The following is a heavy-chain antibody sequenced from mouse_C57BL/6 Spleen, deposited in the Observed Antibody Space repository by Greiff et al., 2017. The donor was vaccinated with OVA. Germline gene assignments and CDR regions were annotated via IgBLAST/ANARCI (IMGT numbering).Heavy chain of an antibody. V-gene: IGHV1-69*01. D-gene: IGHD2-2*01. Sequence: QVQLQQSGAELVMPGASVKLSCKASGYTFTSYWMHWVKQRPGQGLEWIGEIDPSDSYTNYNQKFKGKSTLTVDKSSSTAYMQLSSLTSEDSAVYYCARGSTMVTIFDYWGQGTTLTVSS. CDR3: ARGSTMVTIFDY. CDR1: GYTFTSYW. CDR2: IDPSDSYT. J-gene: IGHJ2*01.